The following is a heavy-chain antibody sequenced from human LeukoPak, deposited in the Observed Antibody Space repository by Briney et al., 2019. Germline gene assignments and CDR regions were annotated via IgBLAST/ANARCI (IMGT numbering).Heavy chain of an antibody. Sequence: ASVKVSCKASEYTFTGYYMHWVRQAPGQGLEWMGWISPNSGGTNYAQKFQGRVTMTRDTSISTAYMELSRLRSDDTAVYYCARDGVGYYDSSGYYYFQHWGQGTLVTVSS. D-gene: IGHD3-22*01. V-gene: IGHV1-2*02. J-gene: IGHJ1*01. CDR2: ISPNSGGT. CDR3: ARDGVGYYDSSGYYYFQH. CDR1: EYTFTGYY.